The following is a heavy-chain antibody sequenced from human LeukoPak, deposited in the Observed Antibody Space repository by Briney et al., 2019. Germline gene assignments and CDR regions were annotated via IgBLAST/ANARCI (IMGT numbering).Heavy chain of an antibody. CDR2: INRSGGST. J-gene: IGHJ4*02. CDR1: GFTFSSYA. CDR3: AKDNSGYYYGFYCFDY. D-gene: IGHD3-22*01. V-gene: IGHV3-23*01. Sequence: GGTLRLSCAASGFTFSSYAMTWVRQAPGKGLEWVSDINRSGGSTYYADSVKGRFTISRDNSKNTLYLQMNSLRAEDTAVYYCAKDNSGYYYGFYCFDYWGQGTLVTVSS.